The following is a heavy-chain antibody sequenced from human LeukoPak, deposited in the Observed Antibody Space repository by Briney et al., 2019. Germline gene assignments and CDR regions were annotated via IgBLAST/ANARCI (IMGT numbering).Heavy chain of an antibody. Sequence: PGGSLRLSCAASGFTFSSYAMSWVRQAPGKGLEWVSAISDSGGNTYYADSMKGRFTISRDNSKSTLYLQMNSLRADDTAIYYCANARGGWGQGTLVTVSS. CDR2: ISDSGGNT. V-gene: IGHV3-23*01. CDR3: ANARGG. CDR1: GFTFSSYA. J-gene: IGHJ4*02. D-gene: IGHD3-10*01.